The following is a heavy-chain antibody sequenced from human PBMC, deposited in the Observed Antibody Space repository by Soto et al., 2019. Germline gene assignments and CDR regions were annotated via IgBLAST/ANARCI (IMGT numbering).Heavy chain of an antibody. J-gene: IGHJ4*02. Sequence: PSETLSLTCTVSGGSISSGDYYWSWIRQPPGKGLEWIGYIYYSGSTYYNPSLKSRVTISVDTSKNQFSLKLSSVTAADTAVYYCAREEYPDAKAFDYWGQGTLVTVSS. D-gene: IGHD6-6*01. CDR2: IYYSGST. CDR1: GGSISSGDYY. CDR3: AREEYPDAKAFDY. V-gene: IGHV4-30-4*08.